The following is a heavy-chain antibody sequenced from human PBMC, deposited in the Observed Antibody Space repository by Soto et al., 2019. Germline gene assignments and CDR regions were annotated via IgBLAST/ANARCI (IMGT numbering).Heavy chain of an antibody. V-gene: IGHV3-33*01. Sequence: QVQLVESGGGVVQPGRSLRLSCAASGFTFSSYGMHWVRQAPGKGLEWVAVIWYDGSNKYYADSVKGRFTISRDNSKNTLYLQMNSLRAEDTAVYYCARDQGGGYSYGFDYWGQGTLVTVSS. CDR1: GFTFSSYG. CDR2: IWYDGSNK. D-gene: IGHD5-18*01. CDR3: ARDQGGGYSYGFDY. J-gene: IGHJ4*02.